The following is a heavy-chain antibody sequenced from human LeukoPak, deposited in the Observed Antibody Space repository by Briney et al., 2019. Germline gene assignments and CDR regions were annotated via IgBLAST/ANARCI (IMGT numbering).Heavy chain of an antibody. CDR2: ISGSGGGT. V-gene: IGHV3-23*01. J-gene: IGHJ4*02. Sequence: GGSLRLSCAASGFTFSSIAMSWVRQAPDKGLEWVSTISGSGGGTYYADSVKGRFTISRDDSKNTLYLQMNSLRAEDTAVYYCARATIQMSYFDYWGQGTLVTVSS. CDR1: GFTFSSIA. CDR3: ARATIQMSYFDY. D-gene: IGHD5-18*01.